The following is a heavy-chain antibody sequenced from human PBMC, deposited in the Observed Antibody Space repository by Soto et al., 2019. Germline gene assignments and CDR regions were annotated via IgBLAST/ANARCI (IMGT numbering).Heavy chain of an antibody. J-gene: IGHJ6*02. D-gene: IGHD2-8*02. V-gene: IGHV1-69*12. CDR2: IIPMFSAP. Sequence: QVLLVQSGAEVKKPGSSVKVSCKTSGDTFSSFAISWVRLVPGQGLEWMGVIIPMFSAPTYAQNFQGRVSITADESTRTAYMELSSLRSEDTAIYYCARDRVLRGNAYYYGMDVWGQGTTVTVSS. CDR3: ARDRVLRGNAYYYGMDV. CDR1: GDTFSSFA.